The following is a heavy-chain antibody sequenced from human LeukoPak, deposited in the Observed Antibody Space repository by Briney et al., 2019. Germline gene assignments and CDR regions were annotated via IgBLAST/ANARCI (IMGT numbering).Heavy chain of an antibody. CDR2: TSTTSKYL. Sequence: PGESLRVSCAASGFAFSSYNMNWVRQAPGKGLEWVSTTSTTSKYLVYADSVKGRFIVSRDDAKNSLYLQMSSLRAEDTAVYYCARDSPNWGDAFDVWGPGTMVTVSA. D-gene: IGHD7-27*01. CDR3: ARDSPNWGDAFDV. CDR1: GFAFSSYN. J-gene: IGHJ3*01. V-gene: IGHV3-21*01.